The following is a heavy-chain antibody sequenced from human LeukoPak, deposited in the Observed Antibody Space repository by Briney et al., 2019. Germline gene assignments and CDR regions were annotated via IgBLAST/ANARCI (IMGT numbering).Heavy chain of an antibody. CDR3: ARDNSVRDEAWWFNP. J-gene: IGHJ5*02. CDR1: GGTFSSYA. CDR2: ISPSGGST. V-gene: IGHV1-46*01. D-gene: IGHD5-24*01. Sequence: ASVKVSCKASGGTFSSYAISWVRQAPGQGPEWMGVISPSGGSTTYAQKFQGRVTLTRDMSTSTDYLELSSLRSEDTAVYYCARDNSVRDEAWWFNPWGQGNPGHRLL.